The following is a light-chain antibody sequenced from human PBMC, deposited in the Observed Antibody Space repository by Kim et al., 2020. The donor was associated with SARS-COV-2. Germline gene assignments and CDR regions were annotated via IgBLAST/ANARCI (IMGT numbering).Light chain of an antibody. J-gene: IGKJ4*01. CDR3: QQSYGSPRGT. CDR2: ASS. V-gene: IGKV1-39*01. CDR1: QSISNS. Sequence: SVGDRVTITCRASQSISNSLNWYQQKAGKAPNLLIYASSSLQSGVPSRFSGSGSGTDFTLTISSLQPEDFATYYCQQSYGSPRGTFGGGTKVDIK.